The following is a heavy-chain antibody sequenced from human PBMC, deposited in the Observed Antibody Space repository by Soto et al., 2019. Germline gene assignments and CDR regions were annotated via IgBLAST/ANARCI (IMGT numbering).Heavy chain of an antibody. J-gene: IGHJ6*02. Sequence: ASVKVSCKPSGYTFTSYGITWVRQAPGQGLEWMGGIIPIFRTADYAQKFQGRVTITADESTSTAYMELSSLRSEDTAVYYCASVETQRYYYGMDVWGQGTTVTVSS. CDR3: ASVETQRYYYGMDV. CDR1: GYTFTSYG. D-gene: IGHD2-15*01. CDR2: IIPIFRTA. V-gene: IGHV1-69*13.